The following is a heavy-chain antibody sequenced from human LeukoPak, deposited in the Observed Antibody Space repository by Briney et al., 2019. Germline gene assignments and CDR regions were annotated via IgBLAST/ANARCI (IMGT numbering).Heavy chain of an antibody. CDR1: GGSVSSSSYF. V-gene: IGHV4-39*01. J-gene: IGHJ4*02. CDR3: ARPHSSGWNLFDY. D-gene: IGHD6-19*01. CDR2: LYYSGST. Sequence: SETLSLTCTVSGGSVSSSSYFWGWIRQPPGKGLQWIGSLYYSGSTYYNPSLKSRVTISVDTAKNQFSLKLSSVTAADTAVYYCARPHSSGWNLFDYWGQGTLVTVSS.